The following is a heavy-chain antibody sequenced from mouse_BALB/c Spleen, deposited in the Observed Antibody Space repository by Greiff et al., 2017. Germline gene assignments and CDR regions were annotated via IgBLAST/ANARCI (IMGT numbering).Heavy chain of an antibody. J-gene: IGHJ3*01. V-gene: IGHV1S22*01. CDR3: TSVYGSSSWFAY. Sequence: LQQPGSELVRPGASVKLSCKASGYTFTSYWMHWVKQRPGQGLEWIGNIYPGSGSTNYDEKFKSKATLTVDTSSSTAYMQLSSLTSEDSAVYYCTSVYGSSSWFAYWGQGTLVTVSA. CDR2: IYPGSGST. CDR1: GYTFTSYW. D-gene: IGHD1-1*01.